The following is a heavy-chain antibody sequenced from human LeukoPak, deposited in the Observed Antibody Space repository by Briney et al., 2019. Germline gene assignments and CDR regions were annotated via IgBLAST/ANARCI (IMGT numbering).Heavy chain of an antibody. J-gene: IGHJ4*02. CDR2: IWYDGSDK. Sequence: GRSLRLSCAASGFTFSSYGMHWVRQAPGKGLEWVAVIWYDGSDKYYADSVKGRFTISRDNSNNTLHLQMKSLRAENTAVYYCGRAMEVYQLLPDYWGQGTLVTVSS. CDR3: GRAMEVYQLLPDY. V-gene: IGHV3-33*01. D-gene: IGHD2-2*01. CDR1: GFTFSSYG.